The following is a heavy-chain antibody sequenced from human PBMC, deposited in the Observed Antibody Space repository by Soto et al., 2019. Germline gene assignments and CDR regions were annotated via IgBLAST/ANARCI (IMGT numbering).Heavy chain of an antibody. J-gene: IGHJ4*02. Sequence: EVQLVESGGGLVQPGGSLRLSCAASGFTFSSYSMNWVRQAPGKGLEWVSYISSSSSTIYYADSVKGRFTISRDNAKNSLYLQMNILRDEDTAVYYCSNTLYSSSWCFDYWGQGTLVTVSS. CDR1: GFTFSSYS. V-gene: IGHV3-48*02. CDR2: ISSSSSTI. D-gene: IGHD6-13*01. CDR3: SNTLYSSSWCFDY.